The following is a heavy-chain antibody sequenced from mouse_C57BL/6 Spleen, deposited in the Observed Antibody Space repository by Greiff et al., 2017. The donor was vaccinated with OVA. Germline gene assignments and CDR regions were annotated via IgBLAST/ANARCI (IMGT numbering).Heavy chain of an antibody. V-gene: IGHV2-2*01. D-gene: IGHD1-1*02. CDR3: ARGTIFDV. CDR1: GFSLTSYG. J-gene: IGHJ1*03. Sequence: VMLVESGPGLVQPSQSLSITCTVSGFSLTSYGVHWVRQSPGKGLEWLGVIWSGGSTDYNAAFISRLSISKDNSKSQVFFKMNSLQADDTAIYYCARGTIFDVWGTGTTVTVSS. CDR2: IWSGGST.